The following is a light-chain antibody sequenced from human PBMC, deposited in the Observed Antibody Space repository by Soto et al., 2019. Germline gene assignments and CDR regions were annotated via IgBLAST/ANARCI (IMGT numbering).Light chain of an antibody. CDR3: CSYTSGPAYV. CDR1: SSDVGSYNL. CDR2: EAS. J-gene: IGLJ1*01. Sequence: QSVLTQPASVSGSPGQSITISCTGTSSDVGSYNLVSWYQQHPGTAPNLMIYEASKRPSGVSHRFSGSKSGSTASLTISGLQDEDEADYYCCSYTSGPAYVFGTGTKLTVL. V-gene: IGLV2-23*01.